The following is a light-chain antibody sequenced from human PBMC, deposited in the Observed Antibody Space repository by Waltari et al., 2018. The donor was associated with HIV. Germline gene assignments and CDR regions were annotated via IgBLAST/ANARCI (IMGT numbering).Light chain of an antibody. CDR1: IIDVDGYHY. Sequence: SAPTPPASVSVSPGQSLTIPCTRTIIDVDGYHYVHWYQQQPGKAPKLMIYEVSNRPSGVSNRFSGSKSGNPASLTISGLQAEDEADYYCSSYTSSSTLRVFGGGTKLTVL. J-gene: IGLJ3*02. CDR3: SSYTSSSTLRV. V-gene: IGLV2-14*01. CDR2: EVS.